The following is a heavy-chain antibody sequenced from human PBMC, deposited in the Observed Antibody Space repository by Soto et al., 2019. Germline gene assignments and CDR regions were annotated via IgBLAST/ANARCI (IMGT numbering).Heavy chain of an antibody. Sequence: VHLVESGGGLVQPGRSLRLSCAASGFTFDDYAMHWVRQAPGKDLEWVSSISWNSDRIGYADSVKGRFTISRDNAKNSLYLQMNSLRAEDTALYYCAKDATQLYDFWIGTYFDYWGQGTLVTVSS. J-gene: IGHJ4*02. V-gene: IGHV3-9*01. CDR3: AKDATQLYDFWIGTYFDY. CDR2: ISWNSDRI. CDR1: GFTFDDYA. D-gene: IGHD3-3*01.